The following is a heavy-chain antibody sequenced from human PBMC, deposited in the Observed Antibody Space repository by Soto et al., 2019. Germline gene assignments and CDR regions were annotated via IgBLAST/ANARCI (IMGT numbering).Heavy chain of an antibody. CDR3: ARSFYPYYDSSGYPFDY. Sequence: PGGSLRLSCAASGFTFSSYGMHWVRQAPGKGLEWVAVIWYDGSNKYYADSVKGRFTISRDNSKNTLYLQMNSLRAEDTAVYYCARSFYPYYDSSGYPFDYWSQGTLVTVSS. V-gene: IGHV3-33*01. CDR2: IWYDGSNK. J-gene: IGHJ4*02. D-gene: IGHD3-22*01. CDR1: GFTFSSYG.